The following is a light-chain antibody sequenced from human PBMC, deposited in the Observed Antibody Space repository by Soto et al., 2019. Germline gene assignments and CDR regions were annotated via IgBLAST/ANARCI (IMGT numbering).Light chain of an antibody. Sequence: DIQMTQSPPSVSASVGDRVTITCRASQGIGKSIAWYQQTPGEAPKLLIYAASSLEHGVPSKFSGSGSGAEFALTISNLEPEDVATYYCQRANSFTLTFGQGTKVEMK. CDR3: QRANSFTLT. CDR1: QGIGKS. CDR2: AAS. V-gene: IGKV1-12*01. J-gene: IGKJ1*01.